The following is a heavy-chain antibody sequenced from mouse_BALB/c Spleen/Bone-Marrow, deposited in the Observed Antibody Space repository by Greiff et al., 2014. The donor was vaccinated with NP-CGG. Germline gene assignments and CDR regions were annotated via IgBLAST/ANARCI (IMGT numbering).Heavy chain of an antibody. CDR1: GFTFSNYG. V-gene: IGHV5-6-3*01. CDR2: INVNGDTT. Sequence: EVQLVESGGGLVQPGGSLKLSCAASGFTFSNYGMSWVRQTPDKRLEMIATINVNGDTTYHPDSVKGRFTISRDNVKNTLYLQMSSLKSEDTAMYYCVRGYDYSSWFAYWGQGTLVTVSA. CDR3: VRGYDYSSWFAY. D-gene: IGHD2-4*01. J-gene: IGHJ3*01.